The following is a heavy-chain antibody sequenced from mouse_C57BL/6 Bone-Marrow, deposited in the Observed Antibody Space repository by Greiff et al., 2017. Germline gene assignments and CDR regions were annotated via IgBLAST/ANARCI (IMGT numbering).Heavy chain of an antibody. CDR1: GYAFSSSW. CDR3: ARSGVITTVVAHWYFDV. V-gene: IGHV1-82*01. J-gene: IGHJ1*03. CDR2: IYPGDGDP. D-gene: IGHD1-1*01. Sequence: VQLQQSGPELVKPGASVKISCKASGYAFSSSWMNWVKQRPGKGLEWIGRIYPGDGDPNYNGKFKGKATLNAAKSSSTAYMELSSLTSEDSAVYVCARSGVITTVVAHWYFDVWGTGTTVTVSS.